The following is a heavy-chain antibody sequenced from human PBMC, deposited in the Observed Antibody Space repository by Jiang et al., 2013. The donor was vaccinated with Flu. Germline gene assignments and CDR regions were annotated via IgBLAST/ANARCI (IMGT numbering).Heavy chain of an antibody. V-gene: IGHV1-2*02. CDR1: GYTFTGYY. D-gene: IGHD1-7*01. CDR2: INPNSGDT. CDR3: ARDPTNWDYYFDY. Sequence: GAEVKKPGASVKVSCKASGYTFTGYYVHWVRQAPGQGLEWMGWINPNSGDTNYAQKFQGRVTMTRDTSISTAYMQLSRLRSDDTAVYSCARDPTNWDYYFDYWGQGTLVTVSS. J-gene: IGHJ4*02.